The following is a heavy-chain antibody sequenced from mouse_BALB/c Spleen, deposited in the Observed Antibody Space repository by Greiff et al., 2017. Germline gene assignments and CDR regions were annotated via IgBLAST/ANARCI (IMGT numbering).Heavy chain of an antibody. V-gene: IGHV5-12-1*01. CDR1: GFAFSTYD. CDR2: ISSGGGST. J-gene: IGHJ4*01. Sequence: EVQLVESGGGLVKPGGSLKLSCAASGFAFSTYDMSWVRQTPEKRLEWVAYISSGGGSTYYPDTVKGRFTISRDNAKNTLCLQMSSLKSEDTAMYYCARRFYAMDYWGQGTSVTVSS. CDR3: ARRFYAMDY.